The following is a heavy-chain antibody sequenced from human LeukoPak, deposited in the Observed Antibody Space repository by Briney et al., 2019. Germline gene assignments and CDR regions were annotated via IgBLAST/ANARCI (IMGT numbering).Heavy chain of an antibody. CDR2: ISAYNGNT. V-gene: IGHV1-18*01. CDR3: ARSPGDY. J-gene: IGHJ4*02. CDR1: GYIFTNYD. D-gene: IGHD1-1*01. Sequence: GASVKVSCQASGYIFTNYDISWVRQAPGQGLEWMGWISAYNGNTNYAQKFQGRVTMTTDTSASTAYMELTSLTSDDGAVYYCARSPGDYWGQGTLVTVSS.